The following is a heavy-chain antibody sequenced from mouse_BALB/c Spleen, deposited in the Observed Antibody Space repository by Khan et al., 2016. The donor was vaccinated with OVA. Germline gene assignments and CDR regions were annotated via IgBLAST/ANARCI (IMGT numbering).Heavy chain of an antibody. Sequence: QVQLKQSGAELATPGASVKMSCKASGYTFTTYWMHWVKQRPGRGLEWIGYINPTSGYTDYTEQFKERATLSADKSSRTAYMQMSSLAANDSAVYYCTRDRNDYWGQGTTRTGSS. CDR2: INPTSGYT. CDR3: TRDRNDY. J-gene: IGHJ2*01. V-gene: IGHV1-4*01. CDR1: GYTFTTYW.